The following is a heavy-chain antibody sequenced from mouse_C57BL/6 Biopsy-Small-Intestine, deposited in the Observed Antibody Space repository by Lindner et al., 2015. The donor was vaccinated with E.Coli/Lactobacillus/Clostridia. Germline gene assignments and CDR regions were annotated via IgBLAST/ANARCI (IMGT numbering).Heavy chain of an antibody. J-gene: IGHJ2*01. V-gene: IGHV1-42*01. CDR2: INPSTGGT. CDR1: GYSFTGYY. CDR3: ARSYYDYLDY. Sequence: VQLQESGPELVKPGASVKISCKASGYSFTGYYMNWMKQSPEKSLEWIGEINPSTGGTTYNKKFKAKATLTVDKSSSTAYMQLKSLTSEDSAVYYCARSYYDYLDYWGQGTTLTVSS. D-gene: IGHD2-4*01.